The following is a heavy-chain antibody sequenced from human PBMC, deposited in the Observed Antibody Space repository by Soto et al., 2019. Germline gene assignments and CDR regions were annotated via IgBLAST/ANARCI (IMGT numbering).Heavy chain of an antibody. CDR1: GFTFSSYG. D-gene: IGHD6-13*01. J-gene: IGHJ4*02. V-gene: IGHV3-30*18. CDR3: AKDRANSWYGEIDY. Sequence: GGSLRLSCAASGFTFSSYGMHWVRQAPGKGLEWVAVISYDGSNKYYADSVKGRFTISRDNSKNTLYLQMNSLRAEDTAVYYCAKDRANSWYGEIDYWGQGTLVTVSS. CDR2: ISYDGSNK.